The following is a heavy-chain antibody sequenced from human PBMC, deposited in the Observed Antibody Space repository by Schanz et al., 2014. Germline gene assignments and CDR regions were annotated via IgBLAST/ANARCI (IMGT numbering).Heavy chain of an antibody. CDR3: ARGRTFDY. Sequence: EVKLLESGGHLVQPGGSPRLSCVASGFTFSTYAMSWVRQAPGKGLEWVSIIYTDGSTYYADSVRDRFTISRDNSKNMLYLQINNLRAEDTAVYYCARGRTFDYWGQGTLVTVSS. J-gene: IGHJ4*02. V-gene: IGHV3-66*01. CDR2: IYTDGST. CDR1: GFTFSTYA.